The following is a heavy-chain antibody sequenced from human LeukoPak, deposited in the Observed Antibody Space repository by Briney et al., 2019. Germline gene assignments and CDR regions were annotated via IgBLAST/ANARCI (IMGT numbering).Heavy chain of an antibody. J-gene: IGHJ4*02. D-gene: IGHD6-13*01. CDR1: GFTFSTYA. Sequence: PGGSLRLSCAASGFTFSTYAMNWVRQAPGKGLEWVSGITGSGGTTYYADSVKGRFTISRDNSKTTLYLQMNYLRAEDTALYYCAKNIAAPTTPLCYWGQRTLVTVSS. CDR3: AKNIAAPTTPLCY. CDR2: ITGSGGTT. V-gene: IGHV3-23*01.